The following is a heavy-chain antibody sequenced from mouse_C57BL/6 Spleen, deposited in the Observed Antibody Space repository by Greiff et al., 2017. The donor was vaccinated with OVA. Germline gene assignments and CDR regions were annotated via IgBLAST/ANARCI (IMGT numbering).Heavy chain of an antibody. D-gene: IGHD5-1-1*01. V-gene: IGHV1-82*01. Sequence: VKLMESGPELVKPGASVKISCKASGYAFSSSWMNWVKQRPGKGLEWIGRIYPGDGDTNYNGKFKGKATLTADKSSSTAYMQLSSLTSEDSAVYFCARIPGDWYFDVWGTGTTVTVSS. CDR1: GYAFSSSW. CDR3: ARIPGDWYFDV. J-gene: IGHJ1*03. CDR2: IYPGDGDT.